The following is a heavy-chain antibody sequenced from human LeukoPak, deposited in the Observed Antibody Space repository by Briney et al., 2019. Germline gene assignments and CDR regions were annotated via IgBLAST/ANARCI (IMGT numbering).Heavy chain of an antibody. CDR2: IYNRDT. Sequence: SETLSLTCSVSGASISSSYWSWLRQPPGKGLEWIAHIYNRDTNYNPSPQSRVTTSLDTSKNQFSLKLTSVTPADTAVYYCAKNGRTWPSWGRGTLVTVSS. J-gene: IGHJ5*02. D-gene: IGHD2-8*01. CDR3: AKNGRTWPS. V-gene: IGHV4-59*03. CDR1: GASISSSY.